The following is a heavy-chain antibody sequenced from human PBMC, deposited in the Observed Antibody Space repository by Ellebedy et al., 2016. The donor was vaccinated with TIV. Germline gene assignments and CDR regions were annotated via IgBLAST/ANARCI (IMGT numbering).Heavy chain of an antibody. D-gene: IGHD4/OR15-4a*01. CDR1: GFTFSSYW. V-gene: IGHV3-74*01. CDR2: MNSDGSTT. CDR3: ASRMVAINPSGYGLDV. J-gene: IGHJ6*02. Sequence: GGSLRLSCAASGFTFSSYWMHWVRQAPGKGLVWVSHMNSDGSTTRYADSVQDRFTISRDNARNTLYLQMNSLRAEDTAVYYCASRMVAINPSGYGLDVWGQGTTVTVSS.